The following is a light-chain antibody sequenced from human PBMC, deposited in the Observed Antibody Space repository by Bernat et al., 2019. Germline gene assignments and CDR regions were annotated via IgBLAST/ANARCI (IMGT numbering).Light chain of an antibody. V-gene: IGKV3-15*01. CDR1: QSVSSN. CDR3: QQYNNWPLT. J-gene: IGKJ4*01. CDR2: GAS. Sequence: EIVMTQSPATLSMSPGERATLSCRASQSVSSNLAWYQQKGGQAPRLLIYGASTRATDIPARFSGSGSGTEFTLTISSLQSEEFAVYYCQQYNNWPLTFGGGTKVEIK.